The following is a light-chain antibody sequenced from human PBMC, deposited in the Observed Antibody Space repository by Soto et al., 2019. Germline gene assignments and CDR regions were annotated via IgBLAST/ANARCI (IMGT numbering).Light chain of an antibody. V-gene: IGKV3-20*01. CDR2: GAS. CDR3: QQYGSSPLT. Sequence: IVLRQSPATQTLTSGERATHPCRASQRISNYYLAWYHQKPGQAPRLLIYGASSRATGVPDRFSGSGSGTDFTLTISRLEPEDCAVYYCQQYGSSPLTFGGGTKVDIK. CDR1: QRISNYY. J-gene: IGKJ4*01.